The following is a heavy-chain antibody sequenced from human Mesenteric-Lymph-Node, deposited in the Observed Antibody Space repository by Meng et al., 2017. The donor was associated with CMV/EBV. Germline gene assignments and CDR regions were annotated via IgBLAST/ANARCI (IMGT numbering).Heavy chain of an antibody. D-gene: IGHD2-2*01. CDR1: GFTFSSYW. Sequence: GGSLRLSCAASGFTFSSYWMSWVRQAPGKGLEWVANIKQDGSEKYYVDSVKGRFTISRDNAKNSLYLQMNSLRAEDTAVYYYARAWYQLLSEYFQHWGQGTLVTVSS. CDR2: IKQDGSEK. CDR3: ARAWYQLLSEYFQH. V-gene: IGHV3-7*01. J-gene: IGHJ1*01.